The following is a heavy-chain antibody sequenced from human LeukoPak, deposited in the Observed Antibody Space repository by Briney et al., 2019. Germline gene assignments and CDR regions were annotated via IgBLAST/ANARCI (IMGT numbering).Heavy chain of an antibody. CDR3: SRDGGEGGNSAFDI. J-gene: IGHJ3*02. CDR1: GFTFSDYI. D-gene: IGHD3-16*01. V-gene: IGHV3-72*01. CDR2: IRRGANSYTT. Sequence: GGSLRLSCAASGFTFSDYILDWVRQAPGMGLEWVGRIRRGANSYTTEYAASVKGRFTISRDDSKNSLYLHMNSLKTEDTAVYHCSRDGGEGGNSAFDIWGQGTMVTVSS.